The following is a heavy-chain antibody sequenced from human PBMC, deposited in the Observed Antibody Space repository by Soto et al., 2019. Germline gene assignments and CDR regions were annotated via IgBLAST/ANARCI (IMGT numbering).Heavy chain of an antibody. D-gene: IGHD3-3*01. V-gene: IGHV1-69*05. CDR3: ARGLHDFWSGYYISYYYYGMDV. CDR2: IIPIFGTA. CDR1: VRTFSSYA. Sequence: AASVKGSCKASVRTFSSYAISWVRQATGQGLEWMGGIIPIFGTANYAQKFQGWVTMTRDTSISTAYMELSRLRSDDTAVYYCARGLHDFWSGYYISYYYYGMDVWGQGTTVTVSS. J-gene: IGHJ6*02.